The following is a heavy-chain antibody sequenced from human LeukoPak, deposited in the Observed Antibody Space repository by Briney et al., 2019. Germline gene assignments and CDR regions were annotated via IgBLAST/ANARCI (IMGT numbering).Heavy chain of an antibody. J-gene: IGHJ3*02. CDR1: GFTFSNYW. Sequence: GSLRLSCEGSGFTFSNYWMTWVRQAPGKGLEWVANIKPNGIEKHYADSVEGRFTISRDKSKNTLYLQMNSLRAEDTAVYYCARFDDSSGPYDAFDIWGQGTMVTVSS. CDR2: IKPNGIEK. CDR3: ARFDDSSGPYDAFDI. D-gene: IGHD6-19*01. V-gene: IGHV3-7*03.